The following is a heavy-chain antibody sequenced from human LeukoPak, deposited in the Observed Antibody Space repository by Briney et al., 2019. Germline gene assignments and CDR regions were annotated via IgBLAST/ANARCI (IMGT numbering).Heavy chain of an antibody. CDR3: ARLPYDILTGYSQHFDY. CDR1: GGSISSYY. D-gene: IGHD3-9*01. Sequence: SETLSLTCTVSGGSISSYYWTWIRQPPGKGLEWIGYIYYSGSTNYNPSLKSRVTISVDTSKNQFSLKLSSVTAADTAVYYCARLPYDILTGYSQHFDYWGQGTLVTVSS. V-gene: IGHV4-59*08. J-gene: IGHJ4*02. CDR2: IYYSGST.